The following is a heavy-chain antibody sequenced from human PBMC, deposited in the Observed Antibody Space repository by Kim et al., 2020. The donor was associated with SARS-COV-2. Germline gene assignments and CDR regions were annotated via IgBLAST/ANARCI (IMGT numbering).Heavy chain of an antibody. CDR1: GFTFNDYA. J-gene: IGHJ4*02. Sequence: GGSLRLSCAASGFTFNDYAMSWVRQAPGKGLEWVSFISGSGGNSHYADSVKGRFTISRDNSRNTLYLQMNSLRVEDTAVYYCAKRVRGYTYGTLDCWGQGTLVTVSS. V-gene: IGHV3-23*01. CDR3: AKRVRGYTYGTLDC. D-gene: IGHD5-18*01. CDR2: ISGSGGNS.